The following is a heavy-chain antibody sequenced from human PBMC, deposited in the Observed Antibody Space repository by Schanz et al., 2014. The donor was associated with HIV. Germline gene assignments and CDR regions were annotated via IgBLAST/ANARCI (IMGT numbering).Heavy chain of an antibody. CDR1: GFRISDPW. CDR3: ARNSVAGLREFDQ. J-gene: IGHJ4*02. V-gene: IGHV3-11*01. Sequence: EQLVESGGGLVQPGGSLRLSCAASGFRISDPWMDWVRQAPGEGLEWLASISDSARTTFYEDSVKGRFTITRDNAKNSVFMQMNSLRAEDTAVYYCARNSVAGLREFDQWGQGTLVTVSS. D-gene: IGHD6-19*01. CDR2: ISDSARTT.